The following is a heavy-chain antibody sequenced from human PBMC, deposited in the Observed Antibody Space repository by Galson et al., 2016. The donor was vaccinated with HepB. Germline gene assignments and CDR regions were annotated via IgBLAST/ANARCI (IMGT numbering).Heavy chain of an antibody. CDR2: IDPSDSYI. CDR3: ARQREYSYGDVDY. V-gene: IGHV5-10-1*01. D-gene: IGHD5-18*01. Sequence: QSGAEVKKPGESLRISCKVSGYSFTSYWISWVRQMPGKGLEWMGTIDPSDSYINYNPSLQGHVTISADKSINTAYLQWSSLKASDTAMYYCARQREYSYGDVDYWGQGTLVTVSS. CDR1: GYSFTSYW. J-gene: IGHJ4*02.